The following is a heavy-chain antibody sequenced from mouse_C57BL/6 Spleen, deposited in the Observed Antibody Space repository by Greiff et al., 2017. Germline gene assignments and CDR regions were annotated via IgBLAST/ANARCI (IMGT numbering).Heavy chain of an antibody. CDR2: INPNNGGT. V-gene: IGHV1-22*01. Sequence: EVQLQQSGPELVKPGASVKMSCKASGYTFTDYNMHWVKQSHGKSLEWIGYINPNNGGTSYNQKFKGKATLTVNKSSSTAYMELRSLTSEDSAVYYCASGIYYDYDGFDYWGQGTTLTVSS. D-gene: IGHD2-4*01. CDR3: ASGIYYDYDGFDY. J-gene: IGHJ2*01. CDR1: GYTFTDYN.